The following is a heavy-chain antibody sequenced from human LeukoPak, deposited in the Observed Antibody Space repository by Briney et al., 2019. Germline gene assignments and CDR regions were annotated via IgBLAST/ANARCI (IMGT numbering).Heavy chain of an antibody. CDR3: ARRGSPPVDFDY. CDR2: IYPGDSDT. J-gene: IGHJ4*02. Sequence: KHGESLKISCKGSGYSFNTYWIAWVRQTPGKGLEWMGIIYPGDSDTKYSPCFEGHVTISADKSVSPAYLQWTSLEASHTAMYYCARRGSPPVDFDYWGQGTLVTVSS. V-gene: IGHV5-51*01. CDR1: GYSFNTYW.